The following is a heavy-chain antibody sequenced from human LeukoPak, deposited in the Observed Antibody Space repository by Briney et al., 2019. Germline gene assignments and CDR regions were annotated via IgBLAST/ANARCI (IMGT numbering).Heavy chain of an antibody. J-gene: IGHJ5*02. Sequence: GGSLRLSCAASGFAFVTYNMNWVRQAPGKGLEWVSSISSSSTYIYYADSVKGRFTISRDNSKNTLYLQMNSLRAEDTAVYYCARDLEDCSGGSCYSWFDPWGQGTLVTVSS. D-gene: IGHD2-15*01. CDR1: GFAFVTYN. CDR2: ISSSSTYI. CDR3: ARDLEDCSGGSCYSWFDP. V-gene: IGHV3-21*01.